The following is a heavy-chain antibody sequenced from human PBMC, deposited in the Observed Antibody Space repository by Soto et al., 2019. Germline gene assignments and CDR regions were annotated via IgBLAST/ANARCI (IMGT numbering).Heavy chain of an antibody. Sequence: SETLSLTCTVSGGSISSYYWSWIRQPPGKGLEWIGYIYYSGSTNYNPSLKSRVTISVDTSKNQFSLKLSSVTAADTAVYYCVALTDGYFDYWGQGTLVTVSS. J-gene: IGHJ4*02. CDR2: IYYSGST. D-gene: IGHD5-12*01. V-gene: IGHV4-59*01. CDR1: GGSISSYY. CDR3: VALTDGYFDY.